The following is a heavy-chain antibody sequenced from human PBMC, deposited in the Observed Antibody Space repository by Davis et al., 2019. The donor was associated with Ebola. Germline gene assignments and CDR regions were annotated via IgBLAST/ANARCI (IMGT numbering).Heavy chain of an antibody. Sequence: AASVKVSCKASGYTFSTYGISWVRQAPGQGLEWMGWISAYNGNTNYAQKLQGRVTMTTDTSTSTAYMELRSLRSDDTAVYYCARETGDGLYYYGMDVWGQGTTVTVSS. J-gene: IGHJ6*02. CDR2: ISAYNGNT. V-gene: IGHV1-18*01. D-gene: IGHD7-27*01. CDR1: GYTFSTYG. CDR3: ARETGDGLYYYGMDV.